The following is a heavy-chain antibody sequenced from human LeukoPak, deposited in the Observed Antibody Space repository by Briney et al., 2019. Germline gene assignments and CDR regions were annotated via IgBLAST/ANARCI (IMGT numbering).Heavy chain of an antibody. Sequence: ASVKVSCKASGYTFTSYDINWVRQATGQGLEWMGWMNPNSGNTGYAQKFQGRVTMTRNTSISTAYMEMSSLRSEDTAVYYCARGAYYYDSSGPPAGYWGQGTLVTVSS. CDR3: ARGAYYYDSSGPPAGY. J-gene: IGHJ4*02. CDR2: MNPNSGNT. D-gene: IGHD3-22*01. CDR1: GYTFTSYD. V-gene: IGHV1-8*01.